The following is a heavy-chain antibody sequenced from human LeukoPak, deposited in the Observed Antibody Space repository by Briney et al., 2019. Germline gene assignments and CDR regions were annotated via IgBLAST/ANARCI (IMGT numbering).Heavy chain of an antibody. V-gene: IGHV1-8*01. CDR1: GYTFTSYD. Sequence: APVKVSCKASGYTFTSYDINWVRQATGQGLEWMGWMNPNSGNTGYAQKFQGRVTMTRNTSISTAYMELSSLRSEDTAVYYCARLFGSNYGMDVWGQGTTVTVSS. CDR2: MNPNSGNT. J-gene: IGHJ6*02. D-gene: IGHD3-16*01. CDR3: ARLFGSNYGMDV.